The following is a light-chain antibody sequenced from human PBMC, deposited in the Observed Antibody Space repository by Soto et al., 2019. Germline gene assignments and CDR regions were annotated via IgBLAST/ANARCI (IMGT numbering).Light chain of an antibody. CDR1: QAINTY. Sequence: DLQMTQSPSFLSASVGDRVTISCRASQAINTYLNWYQQKPGKAPKLLIYGTSDLQNGVPSRFSGGGSGTDFTLTIISLQPEDFANYYCQQSYSTLLINFGQGTRLEV. CDR3: QQSYSTLLIN. V-gene: IGKV1-39*01. CDR2: GTS. J-gene: IGKJ5*01.